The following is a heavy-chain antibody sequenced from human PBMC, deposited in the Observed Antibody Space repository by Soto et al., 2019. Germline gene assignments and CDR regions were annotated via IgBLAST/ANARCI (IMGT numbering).Heavy chain of an antibody. Sequence: GGSLRLSCAASGFTFSSYGMHWVRQAPGKGLEWVAVIWYDGSNKYYADSVKGRFTISRDNSKNTLYLQMNSLRAEDTAVYYCARDEYCSSTSCQLGWVSYWGQGTLVTVSS. CDR1: GFTFSSYG. J-gene: IGHJ4*02. V-gene: IGHV3-33*01. CDR3: ARDEYCSSTSCQLGWVSY. CDR2: IWYDGSNK. D-gene: IGHD2-2*01.